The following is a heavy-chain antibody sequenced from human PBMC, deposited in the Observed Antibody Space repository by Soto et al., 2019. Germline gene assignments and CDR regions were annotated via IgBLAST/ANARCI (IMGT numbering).Heavy chain of an antibody. J-gene: IGHJ6*02. CDR2: IYYSGST. Sequence: SETLSLTCTVSGASMSDYYWSWIRQPPGKGLEWIGYIYYSGSTNYNPSLKSRVTISVDTSKNQFSLKLSSVTAADTAVYYCAGAAAADRWGFYYYGMDVWGQGTTVTVSS. CDR3: AGAAAADRWGFYYYGMDV. D-gene: IGHD6-13*01. CDR1: GASMSDYY. V-gene: IGHV4-59*01.